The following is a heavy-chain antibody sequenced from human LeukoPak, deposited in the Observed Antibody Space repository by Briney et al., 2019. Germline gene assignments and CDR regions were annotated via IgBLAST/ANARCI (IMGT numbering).Heavy chain of an antibody. D-gene: IGHD2-2*01. CDR2: ISGSGGST. J-gene: IGHJ5*02. V-gene: IGHV3-23*01. CDR1: GFTFSSYA. Sequence: GGSLRLSCAASGFTFSSYAMSWVRQAPGKGLEWVSAISGSGGSTYYADSVKGRFTISRGNSKNTLYLQMNSLRAEDTAVYYCAKEQRRYCSSTSCFNWFDPWGQGTLVTVSS. CDR3: AKEQRRYCSSTSCFNWFDP.